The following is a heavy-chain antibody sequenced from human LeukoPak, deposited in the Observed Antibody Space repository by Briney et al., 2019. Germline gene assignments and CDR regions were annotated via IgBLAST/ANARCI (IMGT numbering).Heavy chain of an antibody. CDR3: ARASGSSAVPFDY. J-gene: IGHJ4*02. CDR1: GYTFTSNY. CDR2: IAPSSGTT. V-gene: IGHV1-46*01. Sequence: ASVTVSCTASGYTFTSNYMHWVRQAPGQGLEWMGVIAPSSGTTSYAQKFQGRVTMTRDTSTSTLYMELNSLTSEDTAVYYCARASGSSAVPFDYWGQGTLVTVSS. D-gene: IGHD3-10*01.